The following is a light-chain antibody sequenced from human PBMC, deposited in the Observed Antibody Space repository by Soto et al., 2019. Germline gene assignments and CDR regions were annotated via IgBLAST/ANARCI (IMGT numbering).Light chain of an antibody. CDR2: SSN. Sequence: QSVLTQPPSVSGAPGQRVTISCSGSSSNIGSNTVNWYQQLPATAPKLLIYSSNQRPSGVPDRFSGSKSGTSASLAISGLRSEDEAEYFCAAWDDSLNGNWVFGGGTKLTVL. V-gene: IGLV1-44*01. J-gene: IGLJ3*02. CDR3: AAWDDSLNGNWV. CDR1: SSNIGSNT.